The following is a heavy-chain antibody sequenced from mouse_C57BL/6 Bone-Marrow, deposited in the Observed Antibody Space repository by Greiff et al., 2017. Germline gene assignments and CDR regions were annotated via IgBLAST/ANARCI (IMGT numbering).Heavy chain of an antibody. D-gene: IGHD1-1*01. CDR2: IDPETGGT. CDR1: GYTFTDYE. CDR3: TRSDYGSPSWFAD. J-gene: IGHJ3*01. Sequence: QVQLQQSGAELVRPGASVTLSCKASGYTFTDYEMHWVKQTPVHGLEWIGAIDPETGGTAYNQKFKGKAILTADKSSSTAYMELRSLTSEDSAVYYCTRSDYGSPSWFADWGQGTLVTVSA. V-gene: IGHV1-15*01.